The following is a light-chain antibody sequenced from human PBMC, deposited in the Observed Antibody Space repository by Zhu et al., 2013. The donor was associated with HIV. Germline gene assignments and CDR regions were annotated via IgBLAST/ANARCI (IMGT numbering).Light chain of an antibody. CDR3: QSYDSSLSGYV. CDR1: TSNIAGNY. CDR2: KND. J-gene: IGLJ1*01. V-gene: IGLV1-47*01. Sequence: QSVLTQPPSASGAPGLSVTISCSGSTSNIAGNYVYWYRQLPGTAPKLVISKNDQRPSGVPDRFSGSKSGTSASLAITGLQAEDEADYYCQSYDSSLSGYVFGTGTKVTVL.